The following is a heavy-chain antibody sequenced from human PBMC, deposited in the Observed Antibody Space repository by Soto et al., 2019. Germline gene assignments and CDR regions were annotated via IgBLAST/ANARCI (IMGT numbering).Heavy chain of an antibody. CDR1: GGTFSGYA. J-gene: IGHJ4*02. CDR3: ARHPGGYDPFDY. Sequence: GASVKVSCKASGGTFSGYAISWVRQAPGQGLEWMGGIIPIFGTANYAQKFQGRVTITADESTSTAYMELSSLRSEDTAMYYCARHPGGYDPFDYWGQGTLVTVSS. D-gene: IGHD5-12*01. V-gene: IGHV1-69*13. CDR2: IIPIFGTA.